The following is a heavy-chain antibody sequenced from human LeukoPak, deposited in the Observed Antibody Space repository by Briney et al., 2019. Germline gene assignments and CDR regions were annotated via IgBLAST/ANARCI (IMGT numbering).Heavy chain of an antibody. J-gene: IGHJ4*02. CDR3: ARDPSGHIGTDLDY. D-gene: IGHD2-21*01. V-gene: IGHV3-21*01. CDR1: GFTFSSYS. Sequence: GGSLRLSCAASGFTFSSYSMNWVRQAPGKGLEWVSSISSSGDFMYSADSVKGRFTISRDNAKKSLYLQMNSLRAEDTAAYYCARDPSGHIGTDLDYWGQGTLVTVSS. CDR2: ISSSGDFM.